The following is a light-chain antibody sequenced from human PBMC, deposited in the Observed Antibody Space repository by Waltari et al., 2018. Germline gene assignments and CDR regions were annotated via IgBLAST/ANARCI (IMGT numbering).Light chain of an antibody. Sequence: ELVMTQSPATLSVSPGARATLSCWATQSVGSTLAWYQQKPGQAPRLLLYGASTRATGITARFSGSGSETEVALTISSLQSEDFAVYYCQQYNNWPPKLTFGGGTKVEIK. CDR2: GAS. V-gene: IGKV3-15*01. CDR1: QSVGST. CDR3: QQYNNWPPKLT. J-gene: IGKJ4*01.